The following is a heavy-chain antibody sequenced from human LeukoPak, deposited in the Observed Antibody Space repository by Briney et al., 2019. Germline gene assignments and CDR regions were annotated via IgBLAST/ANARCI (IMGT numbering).Heavy chain of an antibody. Sequence: SETLSLTCTVSGGSISSSSYYWGWIRQPPGKGLEWIGSIYYSGSTYYNPSLKSRFTISVDTSKNQFSLELSSVTAADTAVYYCARSKDYYDSSGFGAFDIWGQGTMVTVSS. CDR2: IYYSGST. CDR3: ARSKDYYDSSGFGAFDI. CDR1: GGSISSSSYY. D-gene: IGHD3-22*01. V-gene: IGHV4-39*01. J-gene: IGHJ3*02.